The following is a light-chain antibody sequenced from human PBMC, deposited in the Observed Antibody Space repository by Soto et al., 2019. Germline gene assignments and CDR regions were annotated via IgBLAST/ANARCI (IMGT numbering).Light chain of an antibody. Sequence: DIQMTQSPSSLSASVGDRVTITCQASQDISNHLNWYQQKPGKAPKLLIYGASNLETGVPSRFSGSGSGTDFTFTISSLQPEDIATYYCQQYENAPLTFGPGTKVDIK. CDR3: QQYENAPLT. J-gene: IGKJ3*01. V-gene: IGKV1-33*01. CDR2: GAS. CDR1: QDISNH.